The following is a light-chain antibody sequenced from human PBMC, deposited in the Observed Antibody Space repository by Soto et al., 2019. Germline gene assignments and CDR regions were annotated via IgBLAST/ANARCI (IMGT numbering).Light chain of an antibody. J-gene: IGLJ1*01. V-gene: IGLV2-14*01. CDR2: EVS. CDR3: SSYTSSSPGV. CDR1: SSDVGGYKY. Sequence: QSVLAQPASVSGSPGQSITISCTGTSSDVGGYKYVSWYQQHPGKAPKLMIYEVSNRPSGVSNRFSGSKSGNMASLTISGLQAEDEADYYCSSYTSSSPGVFGTGTKVTVL.